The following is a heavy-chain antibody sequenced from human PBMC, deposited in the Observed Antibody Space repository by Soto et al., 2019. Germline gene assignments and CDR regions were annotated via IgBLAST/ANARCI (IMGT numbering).Heavy chain of an antibody. CDR1: GFTFSNAW. J-gene: IGHJ6*02. CDR2: IGTNGADK. CDR3: AADYLRHNSLNGYYYSYGMDV. V-gene: IGHV3-23*01. D-gene: IGHD4-17*01. Sequence: PGGSLRLSCAASGFTFSNAWMSWVRQAPGKGLEWVSTIGTNGADKQYADFVKGRFTVSRDRSDGTLSLQMNSLRAEDTAVYYCAADYLRHNSLNGYYYSYGMDVWGQGTTVTVSS.